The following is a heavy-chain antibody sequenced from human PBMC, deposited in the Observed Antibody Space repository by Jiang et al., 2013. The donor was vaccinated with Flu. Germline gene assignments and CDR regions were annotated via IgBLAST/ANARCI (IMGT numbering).Heavy chain of an antibody. Sequence: LLKPSETLSLTCTVSGGSISSSSYYWGWIRQPPGKGLEWIGSIYYSGSTYYNPSLKSRVTISVDTSKNQFSLKLSSVTAADTAVYYCARQRLGATTLAPIDYWGQGTLVTVSS. CDR3: ARQRLGATTLAPIDY. V-gene: IGHV4-39*01. D-gene: IGHD1-26*01. CDR2: IYYSGST. J-gene: IGHJ4*02. CDR1: GGSISSSSYY.